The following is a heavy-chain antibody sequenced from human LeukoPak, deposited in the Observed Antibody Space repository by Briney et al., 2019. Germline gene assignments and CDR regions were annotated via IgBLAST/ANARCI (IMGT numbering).Heavy chain of an antibody. D-gene: IGHD3-9*01. Sequence: ASVKVSCKASGGTFNSYAISWVRQAPGQGLEWMGGIIPLFGTANYAQKFQGRVTITADESTSTTYMELNSLRSEDTAVYYCARERLAGGYYYYGMDVWGQGTTVTVS. CDR3: ARERLAGGYYYYGMDV. V-gene: IGHV1-69*01. J-gene: IGHJ6*02. CDR1: GGTFNSYA. CDR2: IIPLFGTA.